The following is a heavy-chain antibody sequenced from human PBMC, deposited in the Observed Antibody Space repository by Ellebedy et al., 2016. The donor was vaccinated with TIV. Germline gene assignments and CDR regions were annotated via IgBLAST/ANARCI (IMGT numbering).Heavy chain of an antibody. D-gene: IGHD5-24*01. CDR2: ISSSSSYI. V-gene: IGHV3-21*01. CDR1: GFTFSSYS. Sequence: GGSLRLXXAASGFTFSSYSMNWVRQAPGKGLEWVSSISSSSSYIYYADSVKGRFTISRDNAKNSLYLQMNSLRAEDTAVYYCARHGYPAFDYWGQGTLVTVSS. CDR3: ARHGYPAFDY. J-gene: IGHJ4*02.